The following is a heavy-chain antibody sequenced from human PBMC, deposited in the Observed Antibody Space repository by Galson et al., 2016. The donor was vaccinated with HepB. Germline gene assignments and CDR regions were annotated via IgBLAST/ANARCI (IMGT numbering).Heavy chain of an antibody. CDR2: ISAYNGNT. V-gene: IGHV1-18*01. Sequence: VKVSCTASGYTFASYGISWVRQAPGQGLEWMGWISAYNGNTNYAQKLQGRVTMTTDTSTSTAYMELRSLRSDDTAVYYCARDWLVAVFDYWGQGTLVTVSS. J-gene: IGHJ4*02. CDR3: ARDWLVAVFDY. CDR1: GYTFASYG. D-gene: IGHD6-19*01.